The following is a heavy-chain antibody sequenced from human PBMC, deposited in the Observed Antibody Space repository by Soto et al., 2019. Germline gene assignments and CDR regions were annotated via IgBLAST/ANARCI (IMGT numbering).Heavy chain of an antibody. D-gene: IGHD2-15*01. CDR3: ARGQGGCSGGSCYYYYYMDV. CDR2: ISAYNGNT. V-gene: IGHV1-18*01. Sequence: GASVKVSCTDSGYTFTSYGISWVRQAPGQGLEWMGWISAYNGNTNYAQKLQGRVTMTTDTSTSTAYMELRSLRSDDTAVYYCARGQGGCSGGSCYYYYYMDVWGKGTTVTVSS. CDR1: GYTFTSYG. J-gene: IGHJ6*03.